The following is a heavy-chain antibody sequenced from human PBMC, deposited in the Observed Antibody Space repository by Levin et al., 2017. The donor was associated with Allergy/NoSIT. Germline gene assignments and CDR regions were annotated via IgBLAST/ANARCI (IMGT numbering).Heavy chain of an antibody. Sequence: GGSLRLSCAASGFTFTSYAMSWVRQPPGKGLEWVSTISGSGGYTFYADSVKGRFTISRDNSKNTLYLQMNSLRAEDTALSYCAKDRGGHDGEFDSWGQGTLVPVAS. J-gene: IGHJ4*02. D-gene: IGHD3-10*01. CDR2: ISGSGGYT. CDR1: GFTFTSYA. CDR3: AKDRGGHDGEFDS. V-gene: IGHV3-23*01.